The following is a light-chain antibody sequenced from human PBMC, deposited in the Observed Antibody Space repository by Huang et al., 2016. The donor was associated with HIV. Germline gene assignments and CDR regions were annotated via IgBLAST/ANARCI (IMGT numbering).Light chain of an antibody. V-gene: IGKV3-11*01. CDR3: QQRTNWPLT. CDR1: QSVSSY. CDR2: DAS. J-gene: IGKJ4*01. Sequence: EIVLTQSPVTLSLSPGERATLSCRASQSVSSYLAWYKHKPGQAPRLLIYDASNRATGIPARFSGSGSGTDFTLTISSLEPEDFAIYYCQQRTNWPLTFGGGTKVEIK.